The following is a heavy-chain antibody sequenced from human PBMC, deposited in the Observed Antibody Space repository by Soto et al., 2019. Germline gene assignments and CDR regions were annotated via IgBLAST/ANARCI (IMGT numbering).Heavy chain of an antibody. Sequence: QVQLVESGGGVVQPGRSLRLSCAASGFTFSSYAMHWVRQAPGKGLEWVAVISYDGSNKYYADSVKGRFTISRDNSKNTLYLQMNSLRAEDTAVYYCARDWGTAMGTGDYWGQGTLVTVSS. CDR1: GFTFSSYA. CDR3: ARDWGTAMGTGDY. D-gene: IGHD5-18*01. CDR2: ISYDGSNK. V-gene: IGHV3-30-3*01. J-gene: IGHJ4*02.